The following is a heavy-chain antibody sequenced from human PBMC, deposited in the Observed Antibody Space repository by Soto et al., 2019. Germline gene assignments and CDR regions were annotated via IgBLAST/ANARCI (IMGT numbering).Heavy chain of an antibody. CDR3: ASQVTGGSDDFWSGYYLRHCPTSQQYYFDY. CDR1: GYRFTTYW. J-gene: IGHJ4*02. Sequence: PGESLKISCKGFGYRFTTYWIGWVRQMPGKGLEWMGIIYPGDSDTRYSPSFQGQVTISADKSISTAYLQWSSLKASDTAMYYCASQVTGGSDDFWSGYYLRHCPTSQQYYFDYWGQGTLVTVSS. D-gene: IGHD3-3*01. V-gene: IGHV5-51*01. CDR2: IYPGDSDT.